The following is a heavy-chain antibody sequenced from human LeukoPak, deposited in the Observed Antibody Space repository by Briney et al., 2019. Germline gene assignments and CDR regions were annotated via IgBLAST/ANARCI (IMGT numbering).Heavy chain of an antibody. CDR3: AREYYDFWSGYYT. V-gene: IGHV3-23*01. CDR1: GFTFSSYA. Sequence: PGGSLRLSCAASGFTFSSYALTWVRQAPGKGLEWVSGISGSDGSTYYADSVKGRFTISRDNSKNTLYLQMNSLRAEDTAVYYCAREYYDFWSGYYTWGQGTLVTVSS. D-gene: IGHD3-3*01. J-gene: IGHJ4*02. CDR2: ISGSDGST.